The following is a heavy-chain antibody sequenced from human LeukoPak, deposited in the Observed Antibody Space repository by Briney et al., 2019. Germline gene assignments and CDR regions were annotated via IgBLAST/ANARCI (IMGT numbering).Heavy chain of an antibody. CDR1: GFTFSTYS. D-gene: IGHD2-15*01. J-gene: IGHJ3*02. CDR3: ARDREVVAFDI. CDR2: ISSSSDYI. V-gene: IGHV3-21*01. Sequence: PWGSLRLSCAASGFTFSTYSMNWVRQAPGKGLEWVSSISSSSDYIHYADSLKGRFTISRDNAKNSLYLQMNSLRAEDTAVYYCARDREVVAFDIWGQGSMVTVSS.